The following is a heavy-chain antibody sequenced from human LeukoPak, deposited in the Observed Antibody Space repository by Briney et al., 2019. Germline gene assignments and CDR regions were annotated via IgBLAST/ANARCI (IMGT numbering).Heavy chain of an antibody. D-gene: IGHD2-2*01. CDR3: ASGGSGYCSSTSCYSRYGMDV. J-gene: IGHJ6*04. Sequence: ASVKVSCKASGGSFSSYAISWVRQAPGQGLEWMGGIIPIFGTANYAQKFQGRVTITADKSTSTAYMELSGLRSEDTAVYYCASGGSGYCSSTSCYSRYGMDVWGKGTTVTVSS. V-gene: IGHV1-69*06. CDR1: GGSFSSYA. CDR2: IIPIFGTA.